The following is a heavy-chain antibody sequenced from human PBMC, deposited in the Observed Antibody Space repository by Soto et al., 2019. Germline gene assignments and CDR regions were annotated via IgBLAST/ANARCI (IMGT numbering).Heavy chain of an antibody. V-gene: IGHV3-73*02. Sequence: EVQLVESGGGLVQPGGSLKLSCAASGFIFSDSALHWVRQASGKGLEWVGRIRRKANNYATTYAASVEGRFAISRDDSKNTAYLQMNSLTTEDTAIYYCTRGLEVWSGYPRCYLDYWGQGTLVTVSS. CDR1: GFIFSDSA. J-gene: IGHJ4*02. D-gene: IGHD3-3*01. CDR3: TRGLEVWSGYPRCYLDY. CDR2: IRRKANNYAT.